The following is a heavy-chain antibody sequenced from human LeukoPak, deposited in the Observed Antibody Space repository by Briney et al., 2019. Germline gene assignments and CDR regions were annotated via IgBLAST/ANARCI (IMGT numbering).Heavy chain of an antibody. J-gene: IGHJ4*02. CDR1: GGSISSSSYY. Sequence: SETLSLTCTVSGGSISSSSYYWGWIRQPPGKGLEWIGSIYYSGSTYYNPSLKSQVTISADTSKNQFSLKLSSVTAADTAVYYCATSREGTIDYWGQGTLVTVSS. D-gene: IGHD1-1*01. CDR2: IYYSGST. V-gene: IGHV4-39*01. CDR3: ATSREGTIDY.